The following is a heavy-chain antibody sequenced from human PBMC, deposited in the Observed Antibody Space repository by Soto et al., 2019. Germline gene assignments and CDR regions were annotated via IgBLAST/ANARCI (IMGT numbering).Heavy chain of an antibody. J-gene: IGHJ6*02. CDR2: INTDGSAT. CDR1: GFTFSSDW. D-gene: IGHD1-26*01. Sequence: PGGSLRLSCAASGFTFSSDWLHWVRQAPGEGLVWVSRINTDGSATSYADSVKGRFTISRDNSKNTLYLQMNSLRAEDTAVYYCAKIIGRSYYYYYGMDVWGQGTTVTVSS. CDR3: AKIIGRSYYYYYGMDV. V-gene: IGHV3-74*01.